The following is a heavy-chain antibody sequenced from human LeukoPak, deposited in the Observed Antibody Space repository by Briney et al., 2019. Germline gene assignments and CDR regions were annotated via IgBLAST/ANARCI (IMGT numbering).Heavy chain of an antibody. J-gene: IGHJ3*02. CDR1: GFTFSSYG. D-gene: IGHD6-19*01. Sequence: PGRSVRLSCAASGFTFSSYGMHWVRQAPGKGLEWVAVVSHDGSNTYYADSVKGRFTISRDNSKNTLYLQMNSLRSEDTAVYYCAKGAGGSGWYEVAFDIWGQGTMVTVSS. CDR3: AKGAGGSGWYEVAFDI. CDR2: VSHDGSNT. V-gene: IGHV3-30*18.